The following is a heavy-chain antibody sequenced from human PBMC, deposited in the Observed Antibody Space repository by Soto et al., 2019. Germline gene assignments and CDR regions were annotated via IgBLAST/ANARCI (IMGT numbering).Heavy chain of an antibody. CDR3: ARGTLIRSNNWHNWFDP. J-gene: IGHJ5*02. Sequence: ASVKVSCKASGYIFTTYSIAWVRQAPGQGLEWMGWISAYNGNTNYAQKFQGRVTMTTDTSTNTAYMELRSLRSDDTAGYFCARGTLIRSNNWHNWFDPWGQGTLVTVSS. CDR1: GYIFTTYS. CDR2: ISAYNGNT. D-gene: IGHD3-3*01. V-gene: IGHV1-18*01.